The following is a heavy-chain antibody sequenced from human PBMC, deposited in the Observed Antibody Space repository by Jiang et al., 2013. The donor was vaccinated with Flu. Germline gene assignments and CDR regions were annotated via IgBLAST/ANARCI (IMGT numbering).Heavy chain of an antibody. CDR1: GFTFSSYG. Sequence: GRSLRLSCAASGFTFSSYGMHWVRQAPGKGLEWVAVISYDGSNKYYADSVKGRFTISRDNSKNTLFLQMNSLRAEDTAVYYCAKDRGWLLLGVFDYWGQGTLVTVSS. D-gene: IGHD3-22*01. CDR3: AKDRGWLLLGVFDY. J-gene: IGHJ4*02. V-gene: IGHV3-30*18. CDR2: ISYDGSNK.